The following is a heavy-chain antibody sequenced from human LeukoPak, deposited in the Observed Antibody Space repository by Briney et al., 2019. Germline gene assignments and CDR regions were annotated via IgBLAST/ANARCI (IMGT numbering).Heavy chain of an antibody. V-gene: IGHV4-59*11. Sequence: SETLSLTCTVSGGSISSHYWSWIRQPPGKGLEGIGYIYYSGSTNYNPSLKSRVTISVDTSKNQFSLKLSSVTAADTAVYYCARDGDSGSTGDWFDPWGQGTLVTVSS. CDR1: GGSISSHY. CDR2: IYYSGST. J-gene: IGHJ5*02. D-gene: IGHD1-26*01. CDR3: ARDGDSGSTGDWFDP.